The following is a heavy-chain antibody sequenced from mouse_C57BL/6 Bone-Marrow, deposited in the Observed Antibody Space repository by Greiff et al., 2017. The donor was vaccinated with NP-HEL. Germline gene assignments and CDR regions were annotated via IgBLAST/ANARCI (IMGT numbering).Heavy chain of an antibody. D-gene: IGHD1-1*01. CDR3: ARGRIYYYGSDY. Sequence: VQLQQPGAELVRPGSSVKLSCKASGYTFTSYWMDWVKQRPGQGLEWIGNIYPSDSETHYNQKFKDKATLTVDKSSSTAYMQLSSLTSEDSAVYYCARGRIYYYGSDYWGQGTTLTVSS. CDR1: GYTFTSYW. J-gene: IGHJ2*01. V-gene: IGHV1-61*01. CDR2: IYPSDSET.